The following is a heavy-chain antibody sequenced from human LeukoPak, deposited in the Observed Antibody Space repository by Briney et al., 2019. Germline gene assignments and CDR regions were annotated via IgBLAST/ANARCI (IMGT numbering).Heavy chain of an antibody. V-gene: IGHV4-61*01. J-gene: IGHJ6*02. CDR1: GGSVSSGSYY. CDR2: IYYSGST. CDR3: ARGPSTGDQGYGFPPYYYYGLDV. Sequence: PSETLSLTCSVSGGSVSSGSYYWSWIRQPPGKGLEWIGDIYYSGSTNYNSSLKSRVTISVDTSRKQFSLKLSSVTAADTAVYYCARGPSTGDQGYGFPPYYYYGLDVWGQGTTVTVSS. D-gene: IGHD2-8*02.